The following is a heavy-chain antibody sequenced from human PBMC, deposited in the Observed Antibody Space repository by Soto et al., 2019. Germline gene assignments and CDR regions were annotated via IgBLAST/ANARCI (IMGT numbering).Heavy chain of an antibody. CDR1: GYTFTSYY. D-gene: IGHD3-10*02. Sequence: GASVEVSCKASGYTFTSYYMHWVRQAPGQGLEWMGIINPSGGSTSYAQKFQGRVTMTRDTSTSTVYMELSSLRSEDTAVYYCERDRSVSSRVRGYFDYWGQGTLVTVSS. CDR2: INPSGGST. V-gene: IGHV1-46*01. CDR3: ERDRSVSSRVRGYFDY. J-gene: IGHJ4*02.